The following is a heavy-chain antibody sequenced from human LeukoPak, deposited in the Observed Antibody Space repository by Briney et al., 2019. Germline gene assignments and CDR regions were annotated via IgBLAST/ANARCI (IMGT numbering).Heavy chain of an antibody. Sequence: PGRSLRLSCAASGFTFSSYAMHWVRQAPGKGLEWVAVISYDGSNKYYADSVKGRFTISRDNSKNALYLQMNRLRAEDTAVYYCAREGYSSGHFDYWVQGTLVTVSS. CDR3: AREGYSSGHFDY. D-gene: IGHD6-19*01. J-gene: IGHJ4*02. V-gene: IGHV3-30-3*01. CDR1: GFTFSSYA. CDR2: ISYDGSNK.